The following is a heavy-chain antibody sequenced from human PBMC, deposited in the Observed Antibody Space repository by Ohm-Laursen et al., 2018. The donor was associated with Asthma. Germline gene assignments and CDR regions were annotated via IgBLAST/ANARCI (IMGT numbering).Heavy chain of an antibody. J-gene: IGHJ6*02. CDR2: ISYGGSKK. D-gene: IGHD3-9*01. Sequence: SLRPSCSASGFTFSSYAMHWVRQAPGMGLEWVAVISYGGSKKFYADSVKGRFTISRDNSKNTLYLQMNSLRAEDTAVYYCAKDLNGFDWLLSRSSGMDVWGRGTTVTVSS. CDR1: GFTFSSYA. CDR3: AKDLNGFDWLLSRSSGMDV. V-gene: IGHV3-30*18.